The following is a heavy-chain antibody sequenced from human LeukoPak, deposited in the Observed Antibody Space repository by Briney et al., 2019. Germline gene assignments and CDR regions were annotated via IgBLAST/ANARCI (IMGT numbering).Heavy chain of an antibody. CDR3: ARGGRTGYYYVVDY. V-gene: IGHV4-34*01. D-gene: IGHD3-22*01. CDR2: INHSGST. Sequence: SETLSLTCAVYGGSSSGYYWSWIRQPPGKGLEWIGEINHSGSTNYNPSLKSRVTISVDTSKNQFSLKLSSVTAADTAVYYCARGGRTGYYYVVDYWGQGTLVTVSS. CDR1: GGSSSGYY. J-gene: IGHJ4*02.